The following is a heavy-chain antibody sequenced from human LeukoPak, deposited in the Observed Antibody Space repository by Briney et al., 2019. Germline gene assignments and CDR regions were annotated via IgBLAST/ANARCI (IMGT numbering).Heavy chain of an antibody. CDR1: GFTFSSYA. V-gene: IGHV3-30*04. D-gene: IGHD3-10*01. CDR3: AREVRGVARSHFDY. J-gene: IGHJ4*02. Sequence: GGSLRLSCAASGFTFSSYAMHWVRQAPGKGLEWVAVISYDGSNKYYADSVKGRFTISRDNSKNTLYLQMNSLRAEDTAVYYCAREVRGVARSHFDYWGQGTLVTVSS. CDR2: ISYDGSNK.